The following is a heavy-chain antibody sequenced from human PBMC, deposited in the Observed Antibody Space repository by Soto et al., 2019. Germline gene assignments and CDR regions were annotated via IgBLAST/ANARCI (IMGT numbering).Heavy chain of an antibody. V-gene: IGHV4-31*03. CDR1: GGSINSGGYC. J-gene: IGHJ4*02. CDR3: SRGILV. CDR2: ISYGGST. D-gene: IGHD5-18*01. Sequence: QVQLQESGPGLVKPSQTLSLACTVSGGSINSGGYCWSWIRQHPGKGLDWIGCISYGGSTSYNPSLKSRVTISVDTSKNQFSLKLTSVTAADTAVYYCSRGILVWGQGALITVSS.